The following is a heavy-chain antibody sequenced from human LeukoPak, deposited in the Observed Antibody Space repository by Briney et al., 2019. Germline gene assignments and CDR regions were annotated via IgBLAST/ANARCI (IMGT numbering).Heavy chain of an antibody. CDR3: ARSLETYYYGSGSYYMNNWFDP. J-gene: IGHJ5*02. CDR1: GFTFSTYG. V-gene: IGHV3-33*01. CDR2: IWYDGSNK. D-gene: IGHD3-10*01. Sequence: GRSLRLSCAASGFTFSTYGMHWVRQAPGKGLELVAVIWYDGSNKYYADSVKGRFTISRDNSKNTLYLQMNSLRAEDTAVYYCARSLETYYYGSGSYYMNNWFDPWGQGTLVTVSS.